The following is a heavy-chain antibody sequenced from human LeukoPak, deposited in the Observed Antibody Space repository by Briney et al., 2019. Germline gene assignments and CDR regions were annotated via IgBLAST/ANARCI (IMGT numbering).Heavy chain of an antibody. V-gene: IGHV5-51*01. J-gene: IGHJ5*02. Sequence: GESLKISCMGSGYSFSTYWIGWVRQMPGKGLEWMGAIYTGDSDSKYSPSFQGRVTFSADNSISTAYLQWSSLKPSDTAMYFCARRYYYGSSRFDTWGQGTLVTVSS. D-gene: IGHD3-22*01. CDR2: IYTGDSDS. CDR1: GYSFSTYW. CDR3: ARRYYYGSSRFDT.